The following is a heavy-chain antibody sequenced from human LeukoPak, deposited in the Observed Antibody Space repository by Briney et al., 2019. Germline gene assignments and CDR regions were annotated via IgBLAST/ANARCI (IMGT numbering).Heavy chain of an antibody. CDR1: GGSFSGYY. CDR3: ARGWYGNAFDI. J-gene: IGHJ3*02. CDR2: INHNGST. V-gene: IGHV4-34*01. Sequence: PSETLSLTCAVYGGSFSGYYWSWIRQPPGKGLEWIGEINHNGSTNYNPSLKSRVTISVDTSKNQFSLKLSSVTAADTAVYYCARGWYGNAFDIWGQGTMVTVSS. D-gene: IGHD6-13*01.